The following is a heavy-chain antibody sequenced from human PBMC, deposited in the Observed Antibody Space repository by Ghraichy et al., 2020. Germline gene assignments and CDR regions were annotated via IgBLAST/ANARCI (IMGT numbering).Heavy chain of an antibody. CDR1: GGSFSGYY. Sequence: SETLSLTCAVYGGSFSGYYWSWIRQPPGKGLEWIGEIDRKGSTNYNPSLKSRVTISVDTSKNQFSLRLSSVTAADTAVYYCARVKWNSCTNGVCSDRRFDFWGQGTLVTVSS. D-gene: IGHD2-8*01. V-gene: IGHV4-34*01. CDR3: ARVKWNSCTNGVCSDRRFDF. CDR2: IDRKGST. J-gene: IGHJ4*02.